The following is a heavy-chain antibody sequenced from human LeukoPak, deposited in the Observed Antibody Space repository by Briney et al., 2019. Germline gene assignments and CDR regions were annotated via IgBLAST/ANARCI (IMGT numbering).Heavy chain of an antibody. CDR3: ASTFRITGTTYYY. V-gene: IGHV3-33*03. Sequence: GGSLRLSCAASGFTFSSYGMHWVRQAPGKGLESVAVIWYDGSNKYYADSVNGRFTISRDTAENTVYLQMNSLRAEDTAVYYCASTFRITGTTYYYWGQGTLVTVSS. CDR2: IWYDGSNK. CDR1: GFTFSSYG. D-gene: IGHD1-20*01. J-gene: IGHJ4*02.